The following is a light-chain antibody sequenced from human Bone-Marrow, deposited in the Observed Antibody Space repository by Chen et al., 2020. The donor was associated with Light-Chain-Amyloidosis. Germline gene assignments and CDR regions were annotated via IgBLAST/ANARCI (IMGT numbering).Light chain of an antibody. CDR3: QSADSSGTYDVI. CDR1: DLPTKY. V-gene: IGLV3-25*03. J-gene: IGLJ2*01. Sequence: SYELTQPPSVSVSPGQTARITCSGDDLPTKYAYWYQQKPGQAPVLVIHRDTERPSGISERFSGSSSGTTATLTISGVQAEDEAEYHCQSADSSGTYDVIFGGGTKLTVL. CDR2: RDT.